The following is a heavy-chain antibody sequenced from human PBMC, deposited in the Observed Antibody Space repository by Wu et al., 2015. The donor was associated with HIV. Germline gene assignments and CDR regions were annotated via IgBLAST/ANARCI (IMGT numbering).Heavy chain of an antibody. CDR2: INPNSGGT. J-gene: IGHJ4*02. D-gene: IGHD6-13*01. CDR3: ARDAHGLIAATGLPGDY. V-gene: IGHV1-2*02. Sequence: QVQLVQSGAEVKKPGASVNVSCKASGYTFTDYYMHWVRQAPGQGLEWMGWINPNSGGTNYAQKFQGSVTMTRDTSISTAYMEVSRLRSDDTAVYYCARDAHGLIAATGLPGDYWGQGTLVTVSS. CDR1: GYTFTDYY.